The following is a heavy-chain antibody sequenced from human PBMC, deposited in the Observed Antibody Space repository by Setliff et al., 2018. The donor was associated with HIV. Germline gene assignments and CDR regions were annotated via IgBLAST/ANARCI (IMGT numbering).Heavy chain of an antibody. J-gene: IGHJ3*02. D-gene: IGHD4-17*01. CDR1: GGSISGYY. CDR2: VSSIGNT. Sequence: SETLSLTCTVSGGSISGYYWSWIRQSPRTRLEWIGYVSSIGNTNYNPSLKSRVSMSVDMSKNQLSLKLKSVTAADTAVYYCARDRPPSTVDMLGAFDRWGQGTKVTVSS. V-gene: IGHV4-59*01. CDR3: ARDRPPSTVDMLGAFDR.